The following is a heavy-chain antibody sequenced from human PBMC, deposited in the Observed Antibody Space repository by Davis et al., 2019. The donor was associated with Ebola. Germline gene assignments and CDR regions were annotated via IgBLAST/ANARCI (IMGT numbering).Heavy chain of an antibody. CDR3: ARVGLLEPGIDY. V-gene: IGHV3-11*06. Sequence: GESLKISCAVSAFTFSDYYMSWIRQAPGKGLEWVSYISSSSSYTNYADSVKGRFTISRDNAKNSLYLEMNSLRAEDTAVYYCARVGLLEPGIDYWGQGTLVTVSS. CDR2: ISSSSSYT. CDR1: AFTFSDYY. D-gene: IGHD3-10*01. J-gene: IGHJ4*02.